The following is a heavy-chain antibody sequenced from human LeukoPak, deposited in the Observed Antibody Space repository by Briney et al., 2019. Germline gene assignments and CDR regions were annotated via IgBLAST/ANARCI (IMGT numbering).Heavy chain of an antibody. CDR3: AATDRFLDPNWSKRQISTGSRFDY. D-gene: IGHD3-3*01. Sequence: ASVKVSCTASGYTFTSYYMHWVRQAPGQGLEWMGIINPSGGSTSYAQKFQGRVTMTRDTSTSTVYMELSSLRSEDTAVYYCAATDRFLDPNWSKRQISTGSRFDYWGQGTLVTVSS. CDR1: GYTFTSYY. J-gene: IGHJ4*02. V-gene: IGHV1-46*01. CDR2: INPSGGST.